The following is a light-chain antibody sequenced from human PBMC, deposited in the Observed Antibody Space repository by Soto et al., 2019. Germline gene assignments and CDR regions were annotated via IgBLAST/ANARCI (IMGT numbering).Light chain of an antibody. J-gene: IGKJ4*01. CDR2: GAS. Sequence: EIVLTQSPGTLSLSPGERATLSCRASQRFSRSYLAWYQQKAGQAPRLLIYGASSRATDTPDRFSGSGSGTDFTLTISRLEPEDFAVYYCQQYGSSPLTFGGGTKVDIK. CDR1: QRFSRSY. CDR3: QQYGSSPLT. V-gene: IGKV3-20*01.